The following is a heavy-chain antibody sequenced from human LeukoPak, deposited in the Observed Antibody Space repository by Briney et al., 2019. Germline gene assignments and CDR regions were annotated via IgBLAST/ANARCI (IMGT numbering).Heavy chain of an antibody. CDR3: ARRPGYYDSSGYSILFDY. CDR1: GFTFSSYA. D-gene: IGHD3-22*01. J-gene: IGHJ4*02. Sequence: GGSLRLSCAASGFTFSSYAMHWVRQAPGKGLEWVAVISYDGSNKYYADSVKGRFTISGDNSKNTLYLQMNSLRAEDTAVYYCARRPGYYDSSGYSILFDYWGQGTLVTVSS. V-gene: IGHV3-30-3*01. CDR2: ISYDGSNK.